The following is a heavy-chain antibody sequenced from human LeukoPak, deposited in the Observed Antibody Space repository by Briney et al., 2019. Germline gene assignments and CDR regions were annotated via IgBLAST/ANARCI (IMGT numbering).Heavy chain of an antibody. D-gene: IGHD3-3*01. CDR2: ISYDGSNK. Sequence: GGSLRLSCAASGFTFSSYAMHWVRQAPGKGLEWVAVISYDGSNKYYADSVKGRFTISRDNSKNTLYLQMNSLRAEDTAVYLCARASANDFWSGYGSRFDYWGQGTLVTVSS. CDR3: ARASANDFWSGYGSRFDY. CDR1: GFTFSSYA. J-gene: IGHJ4*02. V-gene: IGHV3-30-3*01.